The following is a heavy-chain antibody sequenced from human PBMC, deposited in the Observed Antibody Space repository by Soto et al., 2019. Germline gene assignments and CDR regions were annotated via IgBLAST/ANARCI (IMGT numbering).Heavy chain of an antibody. CDR3: ARDQRGGSWPNYYYYGMDV. Sequence: PSATLSLTCTVSGGFISSYYWSWIRQPAGKGLEWIGRIYTSGSTNYNPSLKSRVTMSVDTSKNQFSLKLSSVTAADTAVYYCARDQRGGSWPNYYYYGMDVWGQGTTVTVSS. V-gene: IGHV4-4*07. J-gene: IGHJ6*02. CDR1: GGFISSYY. D-gene: IGHD6-13*01. CDR2: IYTSGST.